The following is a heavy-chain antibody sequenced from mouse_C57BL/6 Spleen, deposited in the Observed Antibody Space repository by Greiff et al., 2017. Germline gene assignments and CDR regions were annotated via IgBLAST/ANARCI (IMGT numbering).Heavy chain of an antibody. CDR1: GFTFSSYT. J-gene: IGHJ3*01. CDR3: ARHGTAQATSWFAY. D-gene: IGHD3-2*02. CDR2: ISGGGGNT. V-gene: IGHV5-9*01. Sequence: EVKLVESGGGLVKPGGSLKLSCAASGFTFSSYTMSWVRQTPEKRLEWVATISGGGGNTYYPDSVKGRFTISRDNAKNTLYLQMSGMRSEDTALYYCARHGTAQATSWFAYWGQGTLVTVSA.